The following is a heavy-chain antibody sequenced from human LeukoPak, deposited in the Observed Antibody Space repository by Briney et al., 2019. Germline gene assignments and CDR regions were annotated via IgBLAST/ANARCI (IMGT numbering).Heavy chain of an antibody. D-gene: IGHD6-13*01. CDR3: AKDLRYSRSY. CDR2: ISGSGDNT. J-gene: IGHJ4*02. Sequence: GGSLRLSCAASGFTFSSYAMSWVRQAPGKGLEWVSGISGSGDNTYYADSVKGRFTISRDNSKNTLYLQMNSLRAEDTAVYYCAKDLRYSRSYWGQGTLVTVSS. CDR1: GFTFSSYA. V-gene: IGHV3-23*01.